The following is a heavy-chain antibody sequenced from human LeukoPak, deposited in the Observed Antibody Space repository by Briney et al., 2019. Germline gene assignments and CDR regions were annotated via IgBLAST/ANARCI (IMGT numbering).Heavy chain of an antibody. D-gene: IGHD6-13*01. J-gene: IGHJ4*02. CDR3: ARSHSSSWYLPTYYFDY. V-gene: IGHV4-39*07. CDR1: GDSFSSRTYY. Sequence: PSETLSLTCTVSGDSFSSRTYYWGWVRQPPRKGLEYIGTISSGGNTYYNPSLKSRVTLSVDTSKNQFSLKLSSVTAADTAVYYCARSHSSSWYLPTYYFDYWGQGTLVTVSS. CDR2: ISSGGNT.